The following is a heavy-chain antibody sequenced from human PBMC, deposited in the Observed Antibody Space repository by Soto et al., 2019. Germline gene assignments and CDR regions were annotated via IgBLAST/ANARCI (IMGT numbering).Heavy chain of an antibody. D-gene: IGHD3-22*01. V-gene: IGHV3-33*01. CDR1: GFTFSSYG. J-gene: IGHJ2*01. Sequence: QVQLMESGGGVVQPGRSLRLSCAASGFTFSSYGMHWVRQAPGKGLEWVAVIWYDGSNKYYADSVKGRFTISRDNSKNTLYLQMNSLRAEDTAVYYCARGKDSSGYYYHLRVQPQDLWGRGTLVTVSS. CDR2: IWYDGSNK. CDR3: ARGKDSSGYYYHLRVQPQDL.